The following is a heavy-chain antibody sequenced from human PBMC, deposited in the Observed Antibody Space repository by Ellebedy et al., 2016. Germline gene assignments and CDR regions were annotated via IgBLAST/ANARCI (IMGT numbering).Heavy chain of an antibody. CDR1: GYRFSSYW. CDR3: AKQSESYSSSWAFDS. J-gene: IGHJ4*02. D-gene: IGHD6-13*01. Sequence: GESLKISXEGSGYRFSSYWIGWVRQMPGKGLEWMGIIYPGDSDTRYSPSFQGHVTISADNSINTAYLQWSSLKASDTAMYYCAKQSESYSSSWAFDSWGQGTLVTVSS. V-gene: IGHV5-51*01. CDR2: IYPGDSDT.